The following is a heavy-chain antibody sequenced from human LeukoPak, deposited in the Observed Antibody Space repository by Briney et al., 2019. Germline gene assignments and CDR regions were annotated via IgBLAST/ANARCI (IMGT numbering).Heavy chain of an antibody. CDR2: IYLADSDT. V-gene: IGHV5-51*01. CDR1: GYSYNSYW. Sequence: GESLKISCKGSGYSYNSYWIGWVRQMPGKGLEWMGIIYLADSDTRYSPSFQGQVTISADKSISTAYLQWSSLKASDTAMYYCARLSYDILTGYYLLYFDYWGQGTLVTVSS. CDR3: ARLSYDILTGYYLLYFDY. J-gene: IGHJ4*02. D-gene: IGHD3-9*01.